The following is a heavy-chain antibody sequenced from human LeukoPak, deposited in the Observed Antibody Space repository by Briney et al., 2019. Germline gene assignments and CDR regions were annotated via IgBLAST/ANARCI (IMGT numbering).Heavy chain of an antibody. J-gene: IGHJ4*02. CDR2: IYYSGST. D-gene: IGHD3-22*01. V-gene: IGHV4-30-4*01. Sequence: PSQTLSLTCTVSGGSISSGENYWSCIRRPPGKGLECIGYIYYSGSTYYNPSLKSRVTISVDTSKNQFSLKLSSVTAADTAVYYCARAKGGRYYDTRGFDYWGQGTLVTVSS. CDR3: ARAKGGRYYDTRGFDY. CDR1: GGSISSGENY.